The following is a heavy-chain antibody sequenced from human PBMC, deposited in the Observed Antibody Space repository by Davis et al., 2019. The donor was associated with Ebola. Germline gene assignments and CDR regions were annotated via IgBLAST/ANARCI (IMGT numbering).Heavy chain of an antibody. CDR1: GGSFSGYY. V-gene: IGHV4-34*01. CDR3: ARVPITMVQGVIRGLGFDP. D-gene: IGHD3-10*01. Sequence: SETLSLTCAVYGGSFSGYYWSWIRQPPGKGLEWIGEINHSGSTTYNPSLKSRVTISVDTSKNQFSLKLSSVTAGDTAVYYCARVPITMVQGVIRGLGFDPWGQGTLVTVSS. CDR2: INHSGST. J-gene: IGHJ5*02.